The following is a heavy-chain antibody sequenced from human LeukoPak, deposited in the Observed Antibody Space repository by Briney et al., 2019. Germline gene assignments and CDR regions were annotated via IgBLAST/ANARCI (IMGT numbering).Heavy chain of an antibody. J-gene: IGHJ6*03. Sequence: SETLSLTCTVSGGSISSYYWSWIRQPPGKGLEWIGYNYYSGSTNYNPSLKSRVSISVDTSKNQFSLKLSSVTAADTAVYYCARTGYCSSTSCYTASRPYYYYYMDVWGKGTTVTVSS. V-gene: IGHV4-59*01. CDR1: GGSISSYY. CDR2: NYYSGST. CDR3: ARTGYCSSTSCYTASRPYYYYYMDV. D-gene: IGHD2-2*02.